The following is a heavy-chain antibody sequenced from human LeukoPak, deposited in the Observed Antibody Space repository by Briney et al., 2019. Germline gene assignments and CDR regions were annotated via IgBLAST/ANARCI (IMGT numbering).Heavy chain of an antibody. V-gene: IGHV4-39*07. D-gene: IGHD2-2*02. CDR3: ARRYCSSTSCYRGGNWFDP. CDR1: GGSISSSSYY. CDR2: IYYSGST. J-gene: IGHJ5*02. Sequence: SETLSLTCTVSGGSISSSSYYWGWIRQPPGKGLEWIGSIYYSGSTYYNPSLKSRVTISVDTSKNQFSLKLSSVTAADTAEYYCARRYCSSTSCYRGGNWFDPWGQGTLVTVSS.